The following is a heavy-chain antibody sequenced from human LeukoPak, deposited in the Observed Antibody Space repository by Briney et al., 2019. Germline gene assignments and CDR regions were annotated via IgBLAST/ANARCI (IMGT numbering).Heavy chain of an antibody. J-gene: IGHJ4*02. D-gene: IGHD3-10*01. CDR1: GGTFSSYA. Sequence: GASVKVSCKASGGTFSSYAISWVRQAPGQGLEWMGVIIPIFGTANYAQKFQGRVTITADKSTSIAYMELSSLRSEDTAVYYCARVPGITMVRGAIAEYYFDYWGQGTLVTVSS. CDR2: IIPIFGTA. V-gene: IGHV1-69*06. CDR3: ARVPGITMVRGAIAEYYFDY.